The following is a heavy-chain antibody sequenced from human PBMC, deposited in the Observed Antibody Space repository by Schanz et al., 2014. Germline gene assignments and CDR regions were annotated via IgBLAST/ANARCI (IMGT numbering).Heavy chain of an antibody. CDR3: AKDDDSGGAFDC. J-gene: IGHJ4*02. Sequence: QVQLVQSGADVKKPGASVKVSCKASGYTFTSSGFSWVRQAPGQGLEWMGWIIPILGITNYAQEFQGRVSITADTSTTTAYLELSSLRSEDAAVYYCAKDDDSGGAFDCWGQGTQVTVSS. CDR1: GYTFTSSG. V-gene: IGHV1-69*09. D-gene: IGHD3-10*01. CDR2: IIPILGIT.